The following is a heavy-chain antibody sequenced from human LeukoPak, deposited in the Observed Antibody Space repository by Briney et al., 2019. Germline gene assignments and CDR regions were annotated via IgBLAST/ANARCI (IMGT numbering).Heavy chain of an antibody. J-gene: IGHJ4*02. Sequence: GASVNVSCKASGHTFTSYGISWVRPAPAQGLEWMGWTSVYNGNTNYAQKLQGRVTMTKDTSTSTAYMELRSLRSDDTAVYYCARDRGYYGSGSPPYFDYWGQGTLVTVSS. D-gene: IGHD3-10*01. CDR3: ARDRGYYGSGSPPYFDY. CDR1: GHTFTSYG. CDR2: TSVYNGNT. V-gene: IGHV1-18*01.